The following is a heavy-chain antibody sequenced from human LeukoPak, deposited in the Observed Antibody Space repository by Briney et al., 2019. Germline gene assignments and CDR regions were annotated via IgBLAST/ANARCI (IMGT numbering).Heavy chain of an antibody. CDR3: ARDERLEWFIAY. D-gene: IGHD3-3*01. CDR2: IYAGGST. V-gene: IGHV3-53*01. J-gene: IGHJ4*02. CDR1: GFTVSDNY. Sequence: PGGSLRLSCAASGFTVSDNYINWVRQAPGKGLEWVSIIYAGGSTYYADSVKGRFTISRDNSKNTVYLQMNNLRVEDTAVYYCARDERLEWFIAYWGQGTLVTVSS.